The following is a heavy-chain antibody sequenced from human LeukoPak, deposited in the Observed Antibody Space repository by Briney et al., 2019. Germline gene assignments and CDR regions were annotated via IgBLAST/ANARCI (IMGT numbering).Heavy chain of an antibody. CDR1: GGSISSYY. V-gene: IGHV4-59*12. J-gene: IGHJ6*03. Sequence: SETLSLTCTVSGGSISSYYGTWIRQPPGKGLEWIGYLDYSGSTNYNPSLKSRVTISVDTSKNQFSLKLSSVTAADTAVYYCARGLRSKMATIKGYYYYYYMDVWGKGTTVTVSS. CDR3: ARGLRSKMATIKGYYYYYYMDV. D-gene: IGHD5-24*01. CDR2: LDYSGST.